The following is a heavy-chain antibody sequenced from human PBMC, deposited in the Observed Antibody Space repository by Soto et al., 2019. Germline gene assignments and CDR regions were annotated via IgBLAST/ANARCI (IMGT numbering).Heavy chain of an antibody. J-gene: IGHJ3*01. CDR3: ARARDIRVVRDAFDV. D-gene: IGHD2-21*01. CDR1: GSTGSSNY. Sequence: LRLSGEASGSTGSSNYMSWVRQGPGKGLDWVSNLYASGTTYYADSVEGRFTISRDDSKNTLFLQMDSLRADDTAVYYCARARDIRVVRDAFDVWGQGTMVTVSS. CDR2: LYASGTT. V-gene: IGHV3-53*01.